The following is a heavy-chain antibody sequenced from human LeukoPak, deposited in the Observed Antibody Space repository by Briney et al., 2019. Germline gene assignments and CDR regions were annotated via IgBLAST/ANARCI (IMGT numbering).Heavy chain of an antibody. CDR1: GFLFSNYA. CDR2: ISGGGGD. J-gene: IGHJ4*02. D-gene: IGHD2-15*01. CDR3: AKDALCYRGHDFDY. V-gene: IGHV3-23*01. Sequence: GWSLTLSCQASGFLFSNYAMSWVRQAPGKGLEWVSAISGGGGDKFADSVRGRFTISRDDPKNTLYLQMNGLRVDDTAIYYCAKDALCYRGHDFDYWGQGTLVTVSS.